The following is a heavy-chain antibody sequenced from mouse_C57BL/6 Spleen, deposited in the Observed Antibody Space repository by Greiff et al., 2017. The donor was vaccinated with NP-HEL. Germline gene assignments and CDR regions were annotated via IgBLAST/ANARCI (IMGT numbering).Heavy chain of an antibody. Sequence: EVKLQESGPGLVKPSQSLSLTCSVTGYSITSGYYWNWIRQFPGNKLEWMGYISYDGSNNYNPSLKNRISITRDTSKNQFFLKLNSVTTEDTATYYCARYDYDGYAMDYWGQGTSVTVSS. CDR1: GYSITSGYY. D-gene: IGHD2-4*01. V-gene: IGHV3-6*01. CDR3: ARYDYDGYAMDY. CDR2: ISYDGSN. J-gene: IGHJ4*01.